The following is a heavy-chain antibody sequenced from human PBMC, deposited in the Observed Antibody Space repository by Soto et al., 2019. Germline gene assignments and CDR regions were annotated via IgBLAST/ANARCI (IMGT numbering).Heavy chain of an antibody. CDR1: GGSISSYY. CDR2: IYTSGST. V-gene: IGHV4-4*07. CDR3: ARDTRGYSSGLGNAFEI. J-gene: IGHJ3*02. D-gene: IGHD6-19*01. Sequence: SETLSLTCTVSGGSISSYYWSWIRQPAGKGLEWIGRIYTSGSTNYNPSLKSRVTMSVDTSKNQFSLKLSSVTAADTAVYYCARDTRGYSSGLGNAFEIWGQGTMVTVSS.